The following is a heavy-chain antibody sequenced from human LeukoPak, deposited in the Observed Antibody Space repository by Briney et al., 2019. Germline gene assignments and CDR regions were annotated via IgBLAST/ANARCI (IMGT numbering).Heavy chain of an antibody. CDR1: GFTFDDYA. V-gene: IGHV3-9*01. CDR3: AKSKGYTDAFDI. J-gene: IGHJ3*02. Sequence: PGGSLRLSCAASGFTFDDYAMHWVRQAPGKGLEWVSGISWNSGSIGYADSVEGRFTISRGNAENSLYLQMNSLRAEDTALYYCAKSKGYTDAFDIWGQGTMVTVSS. CDR2: ISWNSGSI. D-gene: IGHD3-16*02.